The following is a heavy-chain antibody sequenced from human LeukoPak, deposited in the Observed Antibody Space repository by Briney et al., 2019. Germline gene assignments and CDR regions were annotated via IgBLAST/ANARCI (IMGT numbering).Heavy chain of an antibody. CDR2: ISYSGST. D-gene: IGHD6-13*01. V-gene: IGHV4-59*08. CDR3: ARLGPAAGTSFDY. J-gene: IGHJ4*02. Sequence: PSETLSLTCTVSAGSISNYYWSWIRQPPGKGLEWIGYISYSGSTNYNPSLKSRVTISVDTSKNQFSLKLSSVTAADTAVYCCARLGPAAGTSFDYWGQGTLVTVSS. CDR1: AGSISNYY.